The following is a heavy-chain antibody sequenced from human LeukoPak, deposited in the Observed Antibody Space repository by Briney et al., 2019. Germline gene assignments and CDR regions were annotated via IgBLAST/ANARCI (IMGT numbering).Heavy chain of an antibody. Sequence: GGSLRLSCAASGFTVSSNYMSWVRQAPGKGLEWVSVIYSDGSTYDADSVKGRFTISRDNSKNTLYLQVNSLSAEDTAVYYCARVIAARERAWFGELRLYYYSYIDVWGKGTTVTISS. CDR1: GFTVSSNY. CDR3: ARVIAARERAWFGELRLYYYSYIDV. V-gene: IGHV3-66*01. J-gene: IGHJ6*03. D-gene: IGHD3-10*01. CDR2: IYSDGST.